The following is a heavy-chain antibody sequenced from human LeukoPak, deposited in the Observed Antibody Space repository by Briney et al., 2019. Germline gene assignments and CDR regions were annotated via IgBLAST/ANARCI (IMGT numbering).Heavy chain of an antibody. CDR1: GGFISSSSYY. J-gene: IGHJ4*02. Sequence: SSETLSLTCTVSGGFISSSSYYWGWIRQPPGKGLEWIGYIYHSGSTYYNPSLKSRVTISVDRSKNQFSLKLSSVTAADTAVYYCARNPIPGTLPQLYYPGNWGQGTLVTVSS. CDR3: ARNPIPGTLPQLYYPGN. V-gene: IGHV4-39*07. D-gene: IGHD2-8*01. CDR2: IYHSGST.